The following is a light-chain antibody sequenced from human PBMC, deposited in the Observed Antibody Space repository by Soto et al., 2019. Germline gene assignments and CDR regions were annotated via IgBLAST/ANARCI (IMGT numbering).Light chain of an antibody. J-gene: IGLJ1*01. V-gene: IGLV2-14*03. CDR2: DVT. CDR3: SSYTSCKTLL. Sequence: QSALTQPASVSESPGQSITISCTGSSSDVGGYKYVSWYQQHPGKAPKLLIYDVTNRPAGVSNRFSGSKSGYTASLTISGLQPEDEADYYCSSYTSCKTLLFGTGTKLTVL. CDR1: SSDVGGYKY.